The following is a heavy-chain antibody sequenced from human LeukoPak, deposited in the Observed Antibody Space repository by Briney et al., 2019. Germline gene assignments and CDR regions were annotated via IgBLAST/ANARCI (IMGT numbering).Heavy chain of an antibody. CDR2: IYYSGST. J-gene: IGHJ4*02. D-gene: IGHD3-10*01. Sequence: SETLSLTCTVSGGSISSCYWSWIRQPPGKGLEWVGYIYYSGSTNYNPSLKSRVTISVDTSKNQFSLKLSSVTAADTAVYYCARASMVRGVTLDYWGQGTLVTVSS. CDR1: GGSISSCY. CDR3: ARASMVRGVTLDY. V-gene: IGHV4-59*01.